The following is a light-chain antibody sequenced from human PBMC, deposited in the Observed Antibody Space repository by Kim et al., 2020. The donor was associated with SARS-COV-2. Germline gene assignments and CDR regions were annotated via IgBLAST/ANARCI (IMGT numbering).Light chain of an antibody. V-gene: IGLV7-46*01. CDR2: DTT. CDR1: TGAVTSGHY. CDR3: FLSSGGARPV. Sequence: QAVVTQEPSLTVSPGGTVTLTCGSSTGAVTSGHYPYWFQQKPGQAPRALIYDTTTKHSWTPARFSGSLLGGKAALTLSGAQPEDEADYYCFLSSGGARPVFGGGTQLTVL. J-gene: IGLJ2*01.